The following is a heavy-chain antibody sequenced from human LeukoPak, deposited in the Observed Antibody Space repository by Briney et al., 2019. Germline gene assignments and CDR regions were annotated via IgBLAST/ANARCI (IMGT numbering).Heavy chain of an antibody. CDR2: IKEDGGEM. J-gene: IGHJ4*02. V-gene: IGHV3-7*05. CDR1: GFNFSRFW. CDR3: ARHPDARTVDY. Sequence: HPGGSLRLPCAASGFNFSRFWMPWVRQAPGRGLEWVASIKEDGGEMYYVDSVKGRFTISRDNAQNSLFLQMTGLRAEDTAIYYCARHPDARTVDYWGQGAMLSVSS. D-gene: IGHD4-23*01.